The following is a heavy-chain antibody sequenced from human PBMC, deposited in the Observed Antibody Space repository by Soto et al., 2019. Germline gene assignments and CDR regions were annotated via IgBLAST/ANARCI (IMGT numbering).Heavy chain of an antibody. CDR1: GASINSGGYY. J-gene: IGHJ4*02. D-gene: IGHD1-1*01. Sequence: PSETLSLTCTVSGASINSGGYYWNWVRLLPGRGLEWIGYIYFTGNTYYNPSLESRVTISLDTPQNQFSLDLNSVSAADTAAYYCARAGSWNLDSWGQGTPVTVSS. CDR2: IYFTGNT. V-gene: IGHV4-31*03. CDR3: ARAGSWNLDS.